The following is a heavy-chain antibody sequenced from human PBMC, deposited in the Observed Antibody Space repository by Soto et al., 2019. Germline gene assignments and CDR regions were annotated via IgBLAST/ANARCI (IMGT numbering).Heavy chain of an antibody. V-gene: IGHV1-69*13. D-gene: IGHD6-19*01. CDR2: IIPIFGTA. CDR1: GGTFSSYA. CDR3: ARTTQWLVPSWFDP. Sequence: SSVKVSCKASGGTFSSYAISWVRQAPGQGLEWMGGIIPIFGTANYAQKFQGRVTITADESTSTAYMELSSLRSEDTAVYYCARTTQWLVPSWFDPWGQGTLVIVSS. J-gene: IGHJ5*02.